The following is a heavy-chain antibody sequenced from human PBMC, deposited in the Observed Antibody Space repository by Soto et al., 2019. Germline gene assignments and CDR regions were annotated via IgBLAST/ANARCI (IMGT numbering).Heavy chain of an antibody. J-gene: IGHJ6*03. V-gene: IGHV4-59*01. D-gene: IGHD2-15*01. CDR1: GGSISSYY. CDR3: ARGREFCSGGSCYLRYYYYYYMDV. CDR2: IYYSWST. Sequence: PSETLSLTCTVSGGSISSYYWSWIRQPPGKGLEWIGYIYYSWSTNYNPSLKSRVTISVDTSKNQFSLKLSSVTAADTAVYYCARGREFCSGGSCYLRYYYYYYMDVWGKGTTVTVSS.